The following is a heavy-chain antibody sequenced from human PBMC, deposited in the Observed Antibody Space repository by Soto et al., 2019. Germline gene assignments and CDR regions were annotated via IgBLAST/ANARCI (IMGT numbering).Heavy chain of an antibody. CDR2: LNPNSGNT. J-gene: IGHJ6*03. D-gene: IGHD6-13*01. CDR1: GYTFTSYD. CDR3: ARGPGSWYYYYMDV. V-gene: IGHV1-8*01. Sequence: QVQLVQSGAEVKKPGASVKVSCKASGYTFTSYDINWVRQATGQGLEWMGWLNPNSGNTGYAQKFQGRVTITRNTSISTAYMELSSLRSEATAVYYCARGPGSWYYYYMDVWGKGTTVTVSS.